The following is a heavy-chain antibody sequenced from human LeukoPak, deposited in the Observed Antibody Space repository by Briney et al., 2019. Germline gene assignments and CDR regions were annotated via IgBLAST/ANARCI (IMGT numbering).Heavy chain of an antibody. V-gene: IGHV1-2*02. CDR2: INPNSGRT. CDR3: ARDARRRYCSTASCYRGWFDP. D-gene: IGHD2-2*01. Sequence: GASVKVSCEASGYTFTGYYMHWVRQAPGQGLEWMGWINPNSGRTNYAQKFQGRVTMTRDTSISTAYMELSSLRPDDTAVYFCARDARRRYCSTASCYRGWFDPWDQGTLVTVSS. J-gene: IGHJ5*02. CDR1: GYTFTGYY.